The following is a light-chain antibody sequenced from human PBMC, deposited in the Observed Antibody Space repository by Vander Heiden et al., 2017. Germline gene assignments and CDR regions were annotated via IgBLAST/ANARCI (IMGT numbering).Light chain of an antibody. J-gene: IGKJ4*01. CDR3: QQYDKWPPT. Sequence: EILLTQSPATLSLSPGGRATLSCRASQGVSNNLAWYQQKPGQAPRLLIFGASTRATGLPARFSGSGSGTEFTLVISSLQSEDLAVYFCQQYDKWPPTFGGGTKLEIK. CDR2: GAS. V-gene: IGKV3-15*01. CDR1: QGVSNN.